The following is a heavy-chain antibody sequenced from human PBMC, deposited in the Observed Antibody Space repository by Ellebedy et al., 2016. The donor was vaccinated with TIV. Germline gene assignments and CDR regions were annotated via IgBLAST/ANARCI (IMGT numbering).Heavy chain of an antibody. CDR3: ARDGGSYSDFDY. V-gene: IGHV1-2*04. CDR2: INHNSGGT. J-gene: IGHJ4*02. CDR1: GYTFTGYY. Sequence: AASVKVSCKASGYTFTGYYMHWVRQAPGQGLEWMGWINHNSGGTNYAQKFQGWVTMTRDTSISTAYMELRRLRSDDTAVYYCARDGGSYSDFDYWGQGTLVTVSS. D-gene: IGHD1-26*01.